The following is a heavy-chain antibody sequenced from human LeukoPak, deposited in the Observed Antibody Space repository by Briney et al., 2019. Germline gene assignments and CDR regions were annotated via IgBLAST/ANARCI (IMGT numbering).Heavy chain of an antibody. CDR3: AKGGSYYTQTYYFDY. D-gene: IGHD1-26*01. J-gene: IGHJ4*02. CDR1: GFTFDDYA. V-gene: IGHV3-9*01. Sequence: QPGRSLRLSCAASGFTFDDYAMHWVRQAPGKGLEWVSGISWNSGSIGYADSVKGRFTISRDNAKNSLYLQMNSLRAEDTALYYCAKGGSYYTQTYYFDYWGQGTLVTVSS. CDR2: ISWNSGSI.